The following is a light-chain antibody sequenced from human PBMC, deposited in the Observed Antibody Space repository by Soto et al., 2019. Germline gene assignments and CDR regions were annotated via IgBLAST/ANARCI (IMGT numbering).Light chain of an antibody. CDR2: EAS. V-gene: IGKV1D-13*01. CDR1: QGISSA. J-gene: IGKJ5*01. CDR3: QQFNNYPPLT. Sequence: AIQLTQSPSSLSASVGDRVTITCRASQGISSALAWYQQKPGKAPKLLIYEASSLESGVPSRFSGSGSGTDVTLTISSLQPEDFATDYCQQFNNYPPLTFGQGTRLEIK.